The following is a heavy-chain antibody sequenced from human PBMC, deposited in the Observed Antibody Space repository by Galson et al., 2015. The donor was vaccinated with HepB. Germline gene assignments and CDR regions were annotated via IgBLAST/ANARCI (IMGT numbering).Heavy chain of an antibody. CDR3: AIVGWGVLGNYYYVMDV. Sequence: SLRLSCAASGFTFSSYWMSWVRQAPGKGLEWVANIKQDGSEKYYVDSVKGRFTISRDNAKNSLYLQMNSLRAEDTAVYYCAIVGWGVLGNYYYVMDVWGQGTTVTVSS. J-gene: IGHJ6*02. D-gene: IGHD3-16*01. V-gene: IGHV3-7*03. CDR1: GFTFSSYW. CDR2: IKQDGSEK.